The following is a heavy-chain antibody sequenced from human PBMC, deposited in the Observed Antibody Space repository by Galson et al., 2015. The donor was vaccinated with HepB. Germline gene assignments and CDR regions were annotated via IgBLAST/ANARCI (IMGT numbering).Heavy chain of an antibody. CDR3: ARDFLLGGGWFDP. CDR1: GYTFTTYY. J-gene: IGHJ5*02. Sequence: SVKVSCKASGYTFTTYYIHWVRQAPGQGLEWMGMINPSGGSTTYAQKFQGRVTMTRDTSTSTVYMELSSLRSEDTAVYYCARDFLLGGGWFDPWGQGTLVTVSS. V-gene: IGHV1-46*01. CDR2: INPSGGST. D-gene: IGHD2/OR15-2a*01.